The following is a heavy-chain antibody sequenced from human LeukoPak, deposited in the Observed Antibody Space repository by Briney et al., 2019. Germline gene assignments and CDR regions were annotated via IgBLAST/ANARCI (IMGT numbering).Heavy chain of an antibody. J-gene: IGHJ4*02. CDR3: AKDRYSYAFEYSDS. Sequence: GGSLRLSCAASGFTFSSYGMHWVRQAPGKGLDWVAVITNDGSKKYYADSVKGRFTISRDNSKNTLSLQVSSLRTEDTAVYYCAKDRYSYAFEYSDSWGQGTLVTVSS. D-gene: IGHD5-18*01. CDR1: GFTFSSYG. CDR2: ITNDGSKK. V-gene: IGHV3-30*18.